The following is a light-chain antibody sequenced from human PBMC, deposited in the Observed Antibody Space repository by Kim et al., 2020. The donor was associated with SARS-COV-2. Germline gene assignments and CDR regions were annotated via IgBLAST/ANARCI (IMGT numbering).Light chain of an antibody. Sequence: PGERVTLSCRASQSVSSSYLTWYQQKPGQAPRLLIYGASTRATSIPARFSGSGSGTDFTRTISSLQPEDFAVYYCQQDYNLPTFGQGTKVDI. CDR2: GAS. J-gene: IGKJ1*01. CDR1: QSVSSSY. V-gene: IGKV3D-7*01. CDR3: QQDYNLPT.